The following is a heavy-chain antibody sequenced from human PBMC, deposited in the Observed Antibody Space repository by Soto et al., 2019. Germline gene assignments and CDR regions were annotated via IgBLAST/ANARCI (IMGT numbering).Heavy chain of an antibody. CDR3: ARDYDGSGWYVSGYYYYGMDV. V-gene: IGHV3-30-3*01. CDR2: ISYGGSNK. Sequence: GGSHRLSCAASGFNFGSYAMHWVRQAPGKGLEWVAVISYGGSNKYYADSVKGRFTISRDNSKNTLYLQMNSLRAEDTAVYYCARDYDGSGWYVSGYYYYGMDVWGQGTTVTVSS. J-gene: IGHJ6*02. CDR1: GFNFGSYA. D-gene: IGHD6-19*01.